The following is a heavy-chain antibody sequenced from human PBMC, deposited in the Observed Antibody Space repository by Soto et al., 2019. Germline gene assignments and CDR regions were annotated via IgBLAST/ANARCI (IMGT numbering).Heavy chain of an antibody. Sequence: SVKVSCKASGSTFSSYTISWVRQAPGQGLEWMGRIIPILGIANYAQKFQGRVTITADESTSTAYMELSSLRSEDTAVYYCARAIVTMIAGTPRGFDIWGQGTMVTVSS. D-gene: IGHD3-22*01. CDR2: IIPILGIA. CDR1: GSTFSSYT. CDR3: ARAIVTMIAGTPRGFDI. J-gene: IGHJ3*02. V-gene: IGHV1-69*02.